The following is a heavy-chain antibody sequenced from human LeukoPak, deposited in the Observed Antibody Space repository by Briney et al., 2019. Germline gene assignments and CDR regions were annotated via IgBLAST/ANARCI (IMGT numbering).Heavy chain of an antibody. CDR3: ARHVDWFDP. J-gene: IGHJ5*02. CDR2: IYPGDSDT. V-gene: IGHV5-51*01. CDR1: GDNFTSYW. Sequence: GESPQISCKGSGDNFTSYWIGWERQQAGKSLERMGIIYPGDSDTRYSPSFQGQVTTTADKSISTAYLQWRRLKASDTAMYYCARHVDWFDPWGQGALVTVSS. D-gene: IGHD2-21*01.